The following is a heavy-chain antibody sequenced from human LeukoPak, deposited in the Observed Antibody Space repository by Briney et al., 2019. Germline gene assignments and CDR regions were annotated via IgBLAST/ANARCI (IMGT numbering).Heavy chain of an antibody. CDR1: RYTFTGYY. Sequence: GASVKVSCKASRYTFTGYYMHWVRQAPGQGLEWMGRINPNSGGTNYAQKFQGRVTMTRDTSISTAYMELSRLRSDDTAVYYCARFKGNYYDSSGYSPYFDYWGQGTLVTVSS. CDR3: ARFKGNYYDSSGYSPYFDY. V-gene: IGHV1-2*06. J-gene: IGHJ4*02. D-gene: IGHD3-22*01. CDR2: INPNSGGT.